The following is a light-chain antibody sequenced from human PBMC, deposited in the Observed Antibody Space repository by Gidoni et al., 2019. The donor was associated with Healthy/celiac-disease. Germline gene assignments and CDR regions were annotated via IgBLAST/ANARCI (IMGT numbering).Light chain of an antibody. Sequence: HSALTHPASVSGSPGQPITISCTGTSSDVGSYNLVSWYQQHPGKAPKLMIYEVSKRPSGVSNRFSGAKSGNTASLTISGLQAEDEADYYCCSYAGSSTWVFGGGTKLTVL. J-gene: IGLJ3*02. V-gene: IGLV2-23*02. CDR3: CSYAGSSTWV. CDR1: SSDVGSYNL. CDR2: EVS.